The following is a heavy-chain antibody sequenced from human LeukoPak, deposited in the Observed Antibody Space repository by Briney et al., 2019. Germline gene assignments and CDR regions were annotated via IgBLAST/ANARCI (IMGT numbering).Heavy chain of an antibody. CDR2: INPNSGGT. D-gene: IGHD3-22*01. CDR1: GYTFTGYY. CDR3: ARESYDSSGYFSPLVDY. V-gene: IGHV1-2*06. Sequence: ASVKVSCKASGYTFTGYYMHWVRQAPGQGLEWMGRINPNSGGTNYAQKFQGRVTMTRDTSISTAYVELSRLRSDDTAVYYCARESYDSSGYFSPLVDYWGQGTLVTVSS. J-gene: IGHJ4*02.